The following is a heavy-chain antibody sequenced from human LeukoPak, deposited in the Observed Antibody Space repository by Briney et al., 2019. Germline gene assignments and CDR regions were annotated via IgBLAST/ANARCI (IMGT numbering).Heavy chain of an antibody. D-gene: IGHD1-26*01. V-gene: IGHV3-30-3*01. CDR2: ISYDESNK. J-gene: IGHJ4*02. Sequence: PGRSLRLSCAASGFTFSSYDMRWVRQAPGKGLEGVAVISYDESNKYYADSVKGRFTISTDNSKNTLYLQMNSLRDEDTAVYYCASLYSGSYFAIVTGFDYWGQGTLVTVSS. CDR3: ASLYSGSYFAIVTGFDY. CDR1: GFTFSSYD.